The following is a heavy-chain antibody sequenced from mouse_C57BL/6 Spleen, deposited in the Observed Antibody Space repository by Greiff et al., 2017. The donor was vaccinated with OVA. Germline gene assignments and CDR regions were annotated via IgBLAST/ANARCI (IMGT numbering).Heavy chain of an antibody. J-gene: IGHJ3*01. D-gene: IGHD3-2*02. Sequence: VKLMESGPELVKPGASVKISCKASGYAFSSSWMNWVKQRPGKGLEWIGRIYPGDGDTNYNGKFKGKATLTADKSSSTAYMQLSSLTSEDSAVYFCADSSGYVGDWGQGTLVTVSA. CDR3: ADSSGYVGD. V-gene: IGHV1-82*01. CDR1: GYAFSSSW. CDR2: IYPGDGDT.